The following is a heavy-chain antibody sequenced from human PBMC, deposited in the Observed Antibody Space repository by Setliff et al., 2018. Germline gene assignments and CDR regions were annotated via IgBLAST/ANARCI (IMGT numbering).Heavy chain of an antibody. V-gene: IGHV4-39*07. CDR3: ARYDSSGYSENYYFDY. CDR2: VYHSGNT. J-gene: IGHJ4*02. D-gene: IGHD3-22*01. CDR1: GGSISTTDYY. Sequence: SETLSLTCTVSGGSISTTDYYWGWIRLPPGKGLEWIGCVYHSGNTYYSPSLKSRVTMFVDTSKNQFSLMLYSVTAADTAIYYCARYDSSGYSENYYFDYWGQGTLVTVSS.